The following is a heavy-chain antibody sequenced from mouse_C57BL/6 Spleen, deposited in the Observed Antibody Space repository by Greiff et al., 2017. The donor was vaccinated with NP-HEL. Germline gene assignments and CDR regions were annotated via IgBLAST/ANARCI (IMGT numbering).Heavy chain of an antibody. CDR2: INYDGSST. J-gene: IGHJ2*01. CDR1: GFTFSDYY. D-gene: IGHD2-1*01. V-gene: IGHV5-16*01. CDR3: AREIYYGNFYFDY. Sequence: EVKLMASEGGLVQPGSSMKLSCTASGFTFSDYYMAWVRQVPEKGLEWVANINYDGSSTYYLDSLKSRFIISRDNAKNILYLQMSSLKSEDTATYYCAREIYYGNFYFDYWGQGTTLTVSS.